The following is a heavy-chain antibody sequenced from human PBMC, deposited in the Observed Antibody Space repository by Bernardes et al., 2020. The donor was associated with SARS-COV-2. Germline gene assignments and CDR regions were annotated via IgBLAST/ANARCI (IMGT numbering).Heavy chain of an antibody. V-gene: IGHV4-59*01. Sequence: SETLSLTCTVSGGSISSYYWSWLRQPPGKGLEWIGYIYYSGSTNYNPSLKSRVTISVDTSKNQFSLKLSSVTAADTAVYYCAREAKPDAFDIWGQGTMVTVSS. CDR3: AREAKPDAFDI. CDR1: GGSISSYY. J-gene: IGHJ3*02. CDR2: IYYSGST.